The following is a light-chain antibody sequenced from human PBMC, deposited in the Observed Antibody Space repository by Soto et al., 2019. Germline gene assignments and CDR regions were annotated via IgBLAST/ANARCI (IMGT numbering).Light chain of an antibody. Sequence: QSVLTQPPSASGTPGQRVTISCSGSYSNIGTNTVNWYQQLPGAAPKLLIYNENQRHSGVPDRVSGSKSGTSASLALGGPQPEDEDDYDGAAWDGSRSVVLFGGGTKLTVL. CDR1: YSNIGTNT. CDR2: NEN. J-gene: IGLJ3*02. V-gene: IGLV1-44*01. CDR3: AAWDGSRSVVL.